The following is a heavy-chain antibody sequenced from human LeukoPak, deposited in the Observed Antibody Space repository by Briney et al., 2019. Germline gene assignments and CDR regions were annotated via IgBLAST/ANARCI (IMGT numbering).Heavy chain of an antibody. CDR2: IYSGGST. CDR1: RFTVSSNY. Sequence: GGSLRRSCAASRFTVSSNYMSWVRQAPGKGLEWVSVIYSGGSTYYADSVKGRFTISRHNSKNTQYLQMNSLRAEDTAVYYCARDAKFRGTTSDYWGQGTLVTVSS. CDR3: ARDAKFRGTTSDY. D-gene: IGHD4-17*01. J-gene: IGHJ4*02. V-gene: IGHV3-53*04.